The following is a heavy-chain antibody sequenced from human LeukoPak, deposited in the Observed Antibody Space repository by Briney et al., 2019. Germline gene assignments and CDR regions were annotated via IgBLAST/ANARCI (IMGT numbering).Heavy chain of an antibody. CDR3: ARQKYDVLTGLLDY. J-gene: IGHJ4*02. CDR1: GGSIIASSYH. D-gene: IGHD3-9*01. CDR2: IYYSGRT. V-gene: IGHV4-39*01. Sequence: SETLSLTCIVSGGSIIASSYHWGWIRQPPGKGLEWIGSIYYSGRTYYNPSLHSRVTISLDTPKNQFSLRLSSVTAADTAVYYCARQKYDVLTGLLDYWGQGNLVIVSS.